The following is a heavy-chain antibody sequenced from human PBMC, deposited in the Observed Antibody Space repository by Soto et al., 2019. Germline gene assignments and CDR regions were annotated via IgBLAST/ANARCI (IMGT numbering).Heavy chain of an antibody. CDR1: AGSISSYY. CDR3: ASSCGGSCYPSDAFDI. Sequence: LSGTRRCSAGSISSYYLSLILQGAWKGLEWIGRIYTSGSTNYNPSLKSRVTMSVDTSKNQFSLKLSSVTAADTAVYYCASSCGGSCYPSDAFDIWGQGTMVTVSS. CDR2: IYTSGST. J-gene: IGHJ3*02. V-gene: IGHV4-4*07. D-gene: IGHD2-15*01.